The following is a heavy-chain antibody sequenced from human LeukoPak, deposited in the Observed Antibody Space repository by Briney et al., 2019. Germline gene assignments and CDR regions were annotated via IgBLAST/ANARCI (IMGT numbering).Heavy chain of an antibody. Sequence: GGSLRLSCAASGFTVSSNYMSWVRQAPGKGLEWVSVIYSGGSTYYADSVKGRFTISRDNSKNTLYLQMNSLRAEDTAVYYWARGYDFWSGSDYWGQGTLVTVSS. V-gene: IGHV3-53*01. D-gene: IGHD3-3*01. J-gene: IGHJ4*02. CDR1: GFTVSSNY. CDR2: IYSGGST. CDR3: ARGYDFWSGSDY.